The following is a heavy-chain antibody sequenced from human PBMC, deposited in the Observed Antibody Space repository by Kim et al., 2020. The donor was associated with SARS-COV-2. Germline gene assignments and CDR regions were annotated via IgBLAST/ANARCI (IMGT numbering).Heavy chain of an antibody. D-gene: IGHD2-8*01. V-gene: IGHV4-4*02. CDR3: ARVGYCTNGVCYGIDY. J-gene: IGHJ4*02. Sequence: SLKSRVTISVDKSKNQFSLKLSSVTAAETAVYYCARVGYCTNGVCYGIDYWGQGTLVTVSS.